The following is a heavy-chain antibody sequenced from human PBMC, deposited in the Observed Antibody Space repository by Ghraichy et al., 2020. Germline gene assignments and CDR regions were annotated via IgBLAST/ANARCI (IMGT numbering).Heavy chain of an antibody. Sequence: ESLNISCTVSGDSISSRNYYWGWIRQPPGKGLEWIGGVYYSGSTSYNPSLNSRVTMSVDTSKSQFSLNLISVTAADTAVYYCARRPRISPVTTKDWGQGILVTVSS. CDR2: VYYSGST. CDR3: ARRPRISPVTTKD. CDR1: GDSISSRNYY. V-gene: IGHV4-39*01. D-gene: IGHD4-17*01. J-gene: IGHJ4*02.